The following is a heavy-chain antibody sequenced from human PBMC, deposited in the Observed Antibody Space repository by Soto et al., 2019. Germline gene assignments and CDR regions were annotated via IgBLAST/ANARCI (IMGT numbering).Heavy chain of an antibody. D-gene: IGHD2-2*01. CDR3: AKDGGPVYCNSPGCAAKHFDY. Sequence: QVQLVESGGGVVQPGRSLRLSCAASGFTFSNYAMHWVRQAPGKGLEWLAIISYDGDNEYYADSVRGRFTISRDNSKNTLYLQTNNLRQEDTAGYYCAKDGGPVYCNSPGCAAKHFDYWGQGTLVTVSS. J-gene: IGHJ4*02. V-gene: IGHV3-30*18. CDR2: ISYDGDNE. CDR1: GFTFSNYA.